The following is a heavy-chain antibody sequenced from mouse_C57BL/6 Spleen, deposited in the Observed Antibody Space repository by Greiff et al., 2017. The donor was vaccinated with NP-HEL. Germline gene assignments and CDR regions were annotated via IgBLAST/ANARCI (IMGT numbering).Heavy chain of an antibody. V-gene: IGHV8-12*01. J-gene: IGHJ4*01. CDR2: IYWDDDK. Sequence: QVTLKESGPGILQSSQTLSLTCSFSGFSLSTSGMGVSWIRQPSGKGLEWLAHIYWDDDKRYNPFLKSPLPLSKNTSRNQVFLKITSVDTADTATYYCARRVDYEGAMDYWGQGTSVTVSS. CDR1: GFSLSTSGMG. CDR3: ARRVDYEGAMDY. D-gene: IGHD2-4*01.